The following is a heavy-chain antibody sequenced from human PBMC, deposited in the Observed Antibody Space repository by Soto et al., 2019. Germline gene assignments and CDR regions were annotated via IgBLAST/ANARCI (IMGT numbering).Heavy chain of an antibody. CDR1: GGSISSSF. D-gene: IGHD6-13*01. CDR3: ARVTATGALRLDY. Sequence: QVHLQESGPGLVKPSETLSLTCSVSGGSISSSFWSWVRQPPGKGLEWLGHIDYSGRPNYNPSLTSRVTISLDTSTNQFFLRLNPVTAADTAVYYCARVTATGALRLDYWGQGTLVTVSS. V-gene: IGHV4-59*01. J-gene: IGHJ4*02. CDR2: IDYSGRP.